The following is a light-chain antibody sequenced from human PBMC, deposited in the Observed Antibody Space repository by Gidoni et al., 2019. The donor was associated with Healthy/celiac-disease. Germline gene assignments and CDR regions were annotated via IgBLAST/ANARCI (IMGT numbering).Light chain of an antibody. CDR1: SSEVGGYNY. CDR3: CSYAGSYPWV. CDR2: DLS. Sequence: QSALTQPRAVSGSPGQSVTISCTGTSSEVGGYNYVSWYQQHPGKAPKLMIYDLSKRPPGVPARFSGSKSGNTASLTISGLQAAVDADYYCCSYAGSYPWVFGGGTKLTVL. V-gene: IGLV2-11*01. J-gene: IGLJ3*02.